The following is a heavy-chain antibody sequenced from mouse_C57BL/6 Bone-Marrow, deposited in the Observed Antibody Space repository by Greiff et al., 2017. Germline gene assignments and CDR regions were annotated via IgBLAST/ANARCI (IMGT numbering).Heavy chain of an antibody. Sequence: EVKLVESGGGLVKPGGSLKLSCAASGFTFSSYAMSWVRQTPAKRLEWVATISDGGSYTYYPDNVKGRFTISRDNAKNNLYLQMSHLKSEDTAMYYGAREYYSTPAGFADWGQGTLVTVSA. V-gene: IGHV5-4*01. J-gene: IGHJ3*01. D-gene: IGHD2-5*01. CDR2: ISDGGSYT. CDR1: GFTFSSYA. CDR3: AREYYSTPAGFAD.